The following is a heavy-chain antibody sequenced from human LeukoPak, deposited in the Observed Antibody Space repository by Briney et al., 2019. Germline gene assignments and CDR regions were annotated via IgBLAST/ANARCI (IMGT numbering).Heavy chain of an antibody. CDR2: ISGSGGST. J-gene: IGHJ1*01. V-gene: IGHV3-23*01. CDR1: GFTFSSYA. CDR3: AKLHTVQLRLWFGELLSYFQH. D-gene: IGHD3-10*01. Sequence: GGSLRLSCAASGFTFSSYAMSSVRLAPGKGLEWVSAISGSGGSTYDADSVKGRFTISRDNSKNTLYLQMNSLRAEDTAVYYCAKLHTVQLRLWFGELLSYFQHWGQGTLVTVSS.